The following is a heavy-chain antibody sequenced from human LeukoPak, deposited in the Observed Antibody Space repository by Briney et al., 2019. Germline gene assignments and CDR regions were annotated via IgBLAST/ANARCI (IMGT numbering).Heavy chain of an antibody. Sequence: GGSLRLSCAASGFTFSSYGMHWVRQAPGKGLEWVAVISYDGSNKYYADSVKGRFTISRDNSKNTLYLQMNSLRAEDTAVYYCAKDRDCSSTSCSVSWFDPWGQGTLVTVSS. J-gene: IGHJ5*02. CDR2: ISYDGSNK. CDR3: AKDRDCSSTSCSVSWFDP. V-gene: IGHV3-30*18. CDR1: GFTFSSYG. D-gene: IGHD2-2*01.